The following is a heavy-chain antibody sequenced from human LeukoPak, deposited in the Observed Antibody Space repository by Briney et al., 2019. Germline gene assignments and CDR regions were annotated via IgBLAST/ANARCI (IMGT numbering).Heavy chain of an antibody. CDR3: IKDRIGTWSFDH. J-gene: IGHJ4*02. CDR2: ISINGDKT. CDR1: GFAFSGHF. D-gene: IGHD1-26*01. Sequence: GGSLRLSCSASGFAFSGHFMHWVRQAPGKGLEYVSSISINGDKTYYAESVKGRFTISRDNSKNTLYLQLSSLRVEDTAVYYCIKDRIGTWSFDHWGQGTLLTVSS. V-gene: IGHV3-64D*06.